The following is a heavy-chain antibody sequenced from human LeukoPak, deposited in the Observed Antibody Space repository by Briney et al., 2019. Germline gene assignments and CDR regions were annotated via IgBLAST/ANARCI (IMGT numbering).Heavy chain of an antibody. J-gene: IGHJ4*02. Sequence: PSQTLSLTCTVSGGSISSGSYHWSWIRQPAGKGLEWIGRIYTSGSTNYNPSLKSRVTISVDTSKNQFSLKLSSVTAADTAVYYCARVSGSCLDYWGQGTLVTVSS. V-gene: IGHV4-61*02. CDR2: IYTSGST. CDR3: ARVSGSCLDY. CDR1: GGSISSGSYH. D-gene: IGHD1-26*01.